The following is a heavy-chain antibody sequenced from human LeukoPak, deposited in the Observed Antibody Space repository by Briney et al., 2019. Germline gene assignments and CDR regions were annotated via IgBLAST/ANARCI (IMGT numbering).Heavy chain of an antibody. D-gene: IGHD6-6*01. V-gene: IGHV3-30*03. J-gene: IGHJ4*02. CDR1: GFTFSTYG. CDR2: ISYDGSNK. Sequence: GGSLRLSCAASGFTFSTYGMHWVRQAPGKGLEWVAVISYDGSNKYYADSVKGRFTISRDNSKNTLYLQMNSLRAEDTAVYYCARALIAARPALDYWGQGTLVTVSS. CDR3: ARALIAARPALDY.